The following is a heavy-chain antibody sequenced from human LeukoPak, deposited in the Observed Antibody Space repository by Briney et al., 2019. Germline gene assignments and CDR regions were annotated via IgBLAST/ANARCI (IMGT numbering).Heavy chain of an antibody. V-gene: IGHV1-24*01. D-gene: IGHD2-15*01. CDR3: ATIYCSGGSCYSVAWFDP. Sequence: ASVKVSCKVSGYTLTELSMHWVRQAPGKGLEWMGGFDPEDGETIYAQKFQGRVTMTEDTSTDTAYMELSSLRSEDTAVYYCATIYCSGGSCYSVAWFDPWGQGTLVTVSP. CDR1: GYTLTELS. CDR2: FDPEDGET. J-gene: IGHJ5*02.